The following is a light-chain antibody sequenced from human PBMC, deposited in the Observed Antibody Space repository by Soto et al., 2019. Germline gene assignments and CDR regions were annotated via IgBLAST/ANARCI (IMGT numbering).Light chain of an antibody. CDR2: DVS. CDR3: SSYTSSSFWV. CDR1: SSDVGGYNY. J-gene: IGLJ3*02. V-gene: IGLV2-14*01. Sequence: QSALTQPASVSGSPGQSITISCTGTSSDVGGYNYVSWYQQHPGKAPKLMIYDVSNRPSGVSNRFSGSKSGNTASLTISGLQAEDEADYYCSSYTSSSFWVFGGGTKLTGL.